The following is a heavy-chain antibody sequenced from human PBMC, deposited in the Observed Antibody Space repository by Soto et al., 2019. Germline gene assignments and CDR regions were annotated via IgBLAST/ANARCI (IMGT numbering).Heavy chain of an antibody. J-gene: IGHJ4*02. Sequence: QVQLQESGPGLVKPSETLSLTCTVSGGTISSWHWSWIRQPPGKGLEWIGYIYYSGSTNCNPSLKSRVTISVDTSKNQFSLKLSSVTAADTAVYYCARRYGSAIDYWDQGTLVTVSS. V-gene: IGHV4-59*08. CDR2: IYYSGST. CDR3: ARRYGSAIDY. CDR1: GGTISSWH. D-gene: IGHD1-26*01.